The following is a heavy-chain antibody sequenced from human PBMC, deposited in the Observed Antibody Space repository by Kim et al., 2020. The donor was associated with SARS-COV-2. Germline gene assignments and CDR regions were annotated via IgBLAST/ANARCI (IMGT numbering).Heavy chain of an antibody. J-gene: IGHJ6*02. CDR2: INHSGST. CDR1: GGSFSGYY. Sequence: SETLSLTCAVYGGSFSGYYWSWIRQPPGKGLEWIGEINHSGSTNYNPSLKSRVTISVDTSKNQFSLKLSSVTAADTAVYYCASFAGARYYYYYDVDVWGQGTTVTVSS. CDR3: ASFAGARYYYYYDVDV. D-gene: IGHD3-10*01. V-gene: IGHV4-34*01.